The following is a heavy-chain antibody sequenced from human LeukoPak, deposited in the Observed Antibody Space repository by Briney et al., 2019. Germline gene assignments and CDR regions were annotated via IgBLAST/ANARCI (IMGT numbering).Heavy chain of an antibody. CDR3: ARGGTIVPAALDY. Sequence: ASVKVSCKASGYTITGYYIHWVRQAPGQGLEWMGWINPNSGGTNYAQKFQGRVTMTRDTSISTAYMELSRLRSDDTAVYYCARGGTIVPAALDYWGQGTLVTVSS. CDR1: GYTITGYY. V-gene: IGHV1-2*02. D-gene: IGHD2-2*01. CDR2: INPNSGGT. J-gene: IGHJ4*02.